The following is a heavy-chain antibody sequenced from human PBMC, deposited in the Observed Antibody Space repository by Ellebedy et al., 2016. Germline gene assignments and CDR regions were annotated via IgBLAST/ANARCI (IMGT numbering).Heavy chain of an antibody. CDR2: IKSKTDGGTT. CDR3: TTDHFMITFGGVIVFRNY. D-gene: IGHD3-16*02. V-gene: IGHV3-15*07. J-gene: IGHJ4*02. CDR1: GFTFSSYD. Sequence: GESLKISCAASGFTFSSYDMNWVRQAPGKGLEWVGRIKSKTDGGTTDYAAPVKGRFTISRDDSKNTLYLQMNSLKTEDTAVYYCTTDHFMITFGGVIVFRNYWGQGTLVTVSS.